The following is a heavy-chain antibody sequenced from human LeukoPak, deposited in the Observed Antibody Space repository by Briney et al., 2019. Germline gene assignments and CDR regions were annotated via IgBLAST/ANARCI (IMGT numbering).Heavy chain of an antibody. CDR2: INHSGNT. Sequence: PSETLSLTCAVYGGSFSGYYWSWIRQPPGKGLEWIGEINHSGNTNYNPSLKSRVTISVDTSKNQFSLKLSSVTAADTAVYYCARGRQWRGQLLYRLYDSSGYYSDNWIDPWGQGTQVTVSS. J-gene: IGHJ5*02. CDR3: ARGRQWRGQLLYRLYDSSGYYSDNWIDP. CDR1: GGSFSGYY. D-gene: IGHD3-22*01. V-gene: IGHV4-34*01.